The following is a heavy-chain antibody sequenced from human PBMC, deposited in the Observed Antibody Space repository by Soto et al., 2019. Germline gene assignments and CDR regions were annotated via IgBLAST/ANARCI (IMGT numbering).Heavy chain of an antibody. D-gene: IGHD2-15*01. CDR2: IDGRGRNT. CDR1: GFTFSSYA. V-gene: IGHV3-23*01. J-gene: IGHJ5*02. CDR3: AKDGGSVCSGGTCYFQAPAS. Sequence: EVQLLESGGGLVQPGGSLRLSCAASGFTFSSYAMSWVRQAPGKGLEWVSGIDGRGRNTYYADSVKGRFTISRDNSKNTLSVQMDSLRVEETALYYCAKDGGSVCSGGTCYFQAPASWGQGTLVTVSS.